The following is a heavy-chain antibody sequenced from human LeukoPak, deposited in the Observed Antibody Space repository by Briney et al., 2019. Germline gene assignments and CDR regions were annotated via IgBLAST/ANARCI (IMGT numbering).Heavy chain of an antibody. J-gene: IGHJ4*02. CDR2: IYPGDSDT. V-gene: IGHV5-51*01. CDR1: GYSFTSYW. CDR3: ARLPYSSGWYLYDY. D-gene: IGHD6-19*01. Sequence: GASLQISCKGSGYSFTSYWIGWVRQMPGKGLEWMGIIYPGDSDTRYSPSFQGQVTISADKSISTAYLQWSSLKASDTTMYYCARLPYSSGWYLYDYWGQGTLVTVSS.